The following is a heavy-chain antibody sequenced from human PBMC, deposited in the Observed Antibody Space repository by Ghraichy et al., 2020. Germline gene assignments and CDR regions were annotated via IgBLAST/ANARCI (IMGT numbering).Heavy chain of an antibody. J-gene: IGHJ4*02. CDR3: ANKRGGYSYVFFFY. CDR2: ISESGGST. Sequence: GGSLRLSCAASGFTFSSYAMSWVRQAPGKGLEWVSAISESGGSTFYADSVKGRFTISRDNSKNTLYLQMNSLRAEDTAVYFCANKRGGYSYVFFFYWGQGTLVTVSS. D-gene: IGHD5-18*01. CDR1: GFTFSSYA. V-gene: IGHV3-23*01.